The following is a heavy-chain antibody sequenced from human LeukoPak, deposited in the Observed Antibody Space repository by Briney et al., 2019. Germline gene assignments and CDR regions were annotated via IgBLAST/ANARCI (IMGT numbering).Heavy chain of an antibody. CDR1: RFTFSSYW. CDR2: INSDGRST. Sequence: GGSLRLSCAASRFTFSSYWMHWVRQAPGKGLVWVSRINSDGRSTSYADSVKGRFTISRDNAKNTLYLQMNSLRAEDTAVYYCARVSRADSSGLVDYWGQGTLVTVSS. V-gene: IGHV3-74*01. CDR3: ARVSRADSSGLVDY. J-gene: IGHJ4*02. D-gene: IGHD3-22*01.